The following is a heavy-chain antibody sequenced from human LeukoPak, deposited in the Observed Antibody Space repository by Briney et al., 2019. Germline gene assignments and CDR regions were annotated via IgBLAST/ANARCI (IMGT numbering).Heavy chain of an antibody. V-gene: IGHV4-34*01. CDR1: GGSFSGYY. J-gene: IGHJ4*02. Sequence: SETLSLTCDVYGGSFSGYYWSWTRLPPGKGLEWIGEINHSGFINYNPSLKSRVTISVDTSKNQFSLKLSSVTAADTAVYYCARRVSGSLYYFDYWGQGTLVTVSS. CDR3: ARRVSGSLYYFDY. CDR2: INHSGFI. D-gene: IGHD3-10*01.